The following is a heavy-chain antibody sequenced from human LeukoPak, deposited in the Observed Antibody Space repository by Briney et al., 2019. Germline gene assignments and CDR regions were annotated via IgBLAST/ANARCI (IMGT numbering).Heavy chain of an antibody. CDR1: GFNLSFFA. Sequence: GFLRIFLAGSGFNLSFFAIHRVRPGSGQGLEWGAALSYDGSNKYYADSVKGRFTISRDNSKNTLYLQVNSLRAEDTAVYYCAREDYTTAWYYFDYWGQGTLVTVSS. CDR2: LSYDGSNK. D-gene: IGHD3-3*01. CDR3: AREDYTTAWYYFDY. J-gene: IGHJ4*02. V-gene: IGHV3-30*01.